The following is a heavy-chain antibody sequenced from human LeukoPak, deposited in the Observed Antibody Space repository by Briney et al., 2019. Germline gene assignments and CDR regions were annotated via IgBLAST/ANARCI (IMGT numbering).Heavy chain of an antibody. CDR1: GYTFTSYA. J-gene: IGHJ4*02. D-gene: IGHD1-1*01. V-gene: IGHV1-3*01. Sequence: GASVKVSCKASGYTFTSYAMHWVRQAPGQRLEWMGWINAGNGNTKYSQKFQGRVTITRDTSASTAYIELSSLRSEDTAVYYCARGTTGNADYWGQGTLVTVSS. CDR3: ARGTTGNADY. CDR2: INAGNGNT.